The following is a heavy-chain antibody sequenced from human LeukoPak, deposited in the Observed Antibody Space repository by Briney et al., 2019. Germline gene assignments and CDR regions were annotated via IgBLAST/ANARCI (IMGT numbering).Heavy chain of an antibody. J-gene: IGHJ1*01. CDR1: GYTFTDYF. CDR3: ATITLVRGVTRFNEYFQH. D-gene: IGHD3-10*01. Sequence: GASVKVSCKASGYTFTDYFIHWVRQAPGQGPEWMGRIIADSGGANYAQKFQGRVTMTRDTSISTAYMELSRLRSDDTAVYYCATITLVRGVTRFNEYFQHWGQGTLVTVSS. CDR2: IIADSGGA. V-gene: IGHV1-2*06.